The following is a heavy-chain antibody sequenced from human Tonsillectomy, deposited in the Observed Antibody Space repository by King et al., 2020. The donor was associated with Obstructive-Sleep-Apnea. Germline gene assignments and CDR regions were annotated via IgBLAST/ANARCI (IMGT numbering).Heavy chain of an antibody. V-gene: IGHV4-59*01. D-gene: IGHD4-17*01. CDR1: GGSISSYY. Sequence: QLQESGPGLVKPSETLSLTCTVSGGSISSYYWSWIRQPPGKGLEWIGYIYYSGCTNYNPSLKSRVTISVDTSKNQFSLKLSSVTAADTAVYYCAREAIYGDYTWYFDLWGRGTLVTVSS. CDR2: IYYSGCT. J-gene: IGHJ2*01. CDR3: AREAIYGDYTWYFDL.